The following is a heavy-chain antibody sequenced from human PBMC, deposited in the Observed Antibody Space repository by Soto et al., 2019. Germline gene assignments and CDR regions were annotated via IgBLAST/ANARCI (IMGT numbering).Heavy chain of an antibody. D-gene: IGHD5-12*01. J-gene: IGHJ4*02. V-gene: IGHV4-4*02. CDR3: ASQHIDIQAFGY. Sequence: QVHLQESGPGLVKPSGTLSLTCAVSGGSMSSYNWWSWVRQPPGKGLEWIGEIYDSGSTSYNPSLKSRVTISLDKSKNQFSLKLSSVTAADTAVYYCASQHIDIQAFGYWGQGTLVTVSS. CDR1: GGSMSSYNW. CDR2: IYDSGST.